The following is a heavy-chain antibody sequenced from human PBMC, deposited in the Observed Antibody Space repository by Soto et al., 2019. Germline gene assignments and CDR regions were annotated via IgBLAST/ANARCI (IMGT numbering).Heavy chain of an antibody. Sequence: ASVKVSCKVSGYTLTELSMHWVRQAPGKGLEWMGGFDPEDGETIYAQKFQGRATMTEDTSTDTAYMELSSLRSEDTAVYYCATVGYCSGGSCYATWDYYYGMDVWGQGTTVTVSS. CDR3: ATVGYCSGGSCYATWDYYYGMDV. V-gene: IGHV1-24*01. CDR2: FDPEDGET. D-gene: IGHD2-15*01. CDR1: GYTLTELS. J-gene: IGHJ6*02.